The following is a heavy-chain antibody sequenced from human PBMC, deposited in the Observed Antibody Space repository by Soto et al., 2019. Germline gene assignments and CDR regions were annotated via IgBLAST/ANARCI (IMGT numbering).Heavy chain of an antibody. CDR2: IDPSDSYT. CDR3: AIPXYCGGDCTDYYYYGMDV. Sequence: GESLKISCEGSGYSFTIYWISWVRQMPGKGLEWMGRIDPSDSYTNYSPSFQGHVTISADKSISTAYLQWSSLKASDTAMYYCAIPXYCGGDCTDYYYYGMDVWGQGTTVTVSS. J-gene: IGHJ6*02. D-gene: IGHD2-21*02. V-gene: IGHV5-10-1*01. CDR1: GYSFTIYW.